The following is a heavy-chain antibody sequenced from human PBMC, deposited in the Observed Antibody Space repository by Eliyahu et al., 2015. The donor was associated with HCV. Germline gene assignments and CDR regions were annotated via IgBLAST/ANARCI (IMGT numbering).Heavy chain of an antibody. V-gene: IGHV3-21*01. J-gene: IGHJ3*02. D-gene: IGHD3-16*01. Sequence: EVQLVESGGGLVKPGGSLRLSCAASGFTFSSYSMNWVRQAPGKGLEWVSSISSSSSYIYYADSVKGRFTISRDNAKNSLYLQMNSLRAEDTAVYYCARSLRAFGGRDAFDIWGQGTMVTVSS. CDR2: ISSSSSYI. CDR3: ARSLRAFGGRDAFDI. CDR1: GFTFSSYS.